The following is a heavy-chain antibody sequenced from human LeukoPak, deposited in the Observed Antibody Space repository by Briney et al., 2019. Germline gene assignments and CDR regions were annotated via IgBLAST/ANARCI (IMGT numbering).Heavy chain of an antibody. Sequence: GGSLRLSCAASGFTFSSYAMTWVRQAPGKGLDWVSVISTSGTTYYADSVKGRFTISRDNSKNTLSLQMNSLRAEDTAVYYCAKDRYFTMVRGDLDCWGQGTLVTVSS. V-gene: IGHV3-23*01. CDR3: AKDRYFTMVRGDLDC. CDR1: GFTFSSYA. CDR2: ISTSGTT. D-gene: IGHD3-10*01. J-gene: IGHJ4*02.